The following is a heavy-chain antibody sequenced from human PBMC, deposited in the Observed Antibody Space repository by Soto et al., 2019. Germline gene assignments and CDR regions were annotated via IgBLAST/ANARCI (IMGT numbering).Heavy chain of an antibody. CDR3: AWGKGWLRFTSPSH. Sequence: EVQLVESGGGLVQPGGSLRLSCATSGFRFDDAPMTWVRLAPGEGLEWVANINYDATEKEYVDSVKGRFTISRDNTQRSVFLQMNSLRAEDTAVYYCAWGKGWLRFTSPSHWGQGTLVTVSS. D-gene: IGHD5-12*01. CDR1: GFRFDDAP. J-gene: IGHJ4*02. CDR2: INYDATEK. V-gene: IGHV3-7*03.